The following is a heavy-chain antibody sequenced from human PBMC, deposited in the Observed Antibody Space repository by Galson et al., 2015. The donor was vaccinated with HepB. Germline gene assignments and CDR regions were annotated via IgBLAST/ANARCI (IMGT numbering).Heavy chain of an antibody. V-gene: IGHV1-24*01. CDR2: FDPEDGET. Sequence: SVKVSCEVSGYTLTGLSMHWVRQAPGKGLEWMGGFDPEDGETIYAQKVQGRVTMTEDKSTDTAYMELSSLRSEDTAVYYCATGPADYSHYYYGMDVWGQGTTVTVSS. D-gene: IGHD2-15*01. CDR3: ATGPADYSHYYYGMDV. CDR1: GYTLTGLS. J-gene: IGHJ6*02.